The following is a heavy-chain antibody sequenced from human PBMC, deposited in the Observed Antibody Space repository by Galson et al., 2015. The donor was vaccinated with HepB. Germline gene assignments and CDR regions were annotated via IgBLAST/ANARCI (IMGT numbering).Heavy chain of an antibody. CDR1: GFTFSSYG. D-gene: IGHD6-19*01. Sequence: SLRLSCASSGFTFSSYGMHWVRQAPGKGLEWVAVIWYDGSNKYYADSVKGRFTISRGNSKNTIYLQMNSLRAEDTAVYYCAREISGWYPAGGFWGQGTLVTVSS. J-gene: IGHJ4*02. CDR2: IWYDGSNK. CDR3: AREISGWYPAGGF. V-gene: IGHV3-33*08.